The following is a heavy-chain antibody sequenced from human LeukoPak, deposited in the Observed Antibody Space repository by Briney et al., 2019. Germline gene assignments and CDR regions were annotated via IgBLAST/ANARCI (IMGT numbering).Heavy chain of an antibody. CDR1: GFTFSDYW. D-gene: IGHD3-9*01. CDR3: AKGSSVRYFDWLLSPPDDY. V-gene: IGHV3-9*01. Sequence: PGGSLRLSCEGSGFTFSDYWMGWVRQAPGKGLEWVSGISWNSGSIGYADSVKGRFTISRDNAKNSLYLQMNSLRAEDTALYYCAKGSSVRYFDWLLSPPDDYWGQGTLVTVSS. J-gene: IGHJ4*02. CDR2: ISWNSGSI.